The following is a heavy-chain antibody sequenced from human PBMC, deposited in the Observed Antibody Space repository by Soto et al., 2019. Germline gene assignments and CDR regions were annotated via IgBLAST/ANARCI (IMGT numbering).Heavy chain of an antibody. CDR1: GFTFSSYS. CDR3: LKGGQQTLGYFDL. J-gene: IGHJ2*01. CDR2: ISSSSSYI. V-gene: IGHV3-21*01. Sequence: EVQLVESGGGLVKPGGSLRLSCAASGFTFSSYSMNWVRQAPGKGLEWVSSISSSSSYIYYADSVKGRFTISRDNAKKSVYRRMNSLRAEDTAVYYCLKGGQQTLGYFDLWGRGTLVTVSS. D-gene: IGHD6-13*01.